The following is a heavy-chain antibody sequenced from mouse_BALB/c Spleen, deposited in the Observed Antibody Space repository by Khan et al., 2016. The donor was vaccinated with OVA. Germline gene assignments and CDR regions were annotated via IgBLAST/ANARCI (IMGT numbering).Heavy chain of an antibody. Sequence: QVQLQQPGAELVRPGASMKLSCKASGYMFTNYWINWVKQRPGQGLEWIGNIYPSDSYTNYNQKFKDKATLTVDKSSSTAYLHLSSPTSEDSAVYYCTNGDPSWFAYWGQGTLVTVSA. V-gene: IGHV1-69*02. D-gene: IGHD3-3*01. CDR1: GYMFTNYW. CDR3: TNGDPSWFAY. CDR2: IYPSDSYT. J-gene: IGHJ3*01.